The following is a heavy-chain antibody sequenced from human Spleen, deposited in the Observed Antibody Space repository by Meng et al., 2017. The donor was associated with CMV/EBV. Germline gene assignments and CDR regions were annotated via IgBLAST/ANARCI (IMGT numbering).Heavy chain of an antibody. D-gene: IGHD2-15*01. CDR1: GFTFSSYS. CDR2: INSNSRYI. Sequence: GESLKISCAASGFTFSSYSMNWVRQAQGKGLEWVSSINSNSRYIFYADSVKGRFTISRDNAKNSLYLHMNSLRAEDTAIYYCARVYCSRGSCSFDYWGQGSLVTVSS. J-gene: IGHJ4*02. V-gene: IGHV3-21*01. CDR3: ARVYCSRGSCSFDY.